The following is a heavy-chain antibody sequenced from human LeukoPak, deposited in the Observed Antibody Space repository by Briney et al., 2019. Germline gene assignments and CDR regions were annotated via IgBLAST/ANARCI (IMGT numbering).Heavy chain of an antibody. Sequence: SETLSLTCSVSGYFSTGYYWGWIRQPPGKGREWMVSIRPDGHTYSNSSLRNQLTISADMSRNKFSLKLNSLTAADTAVYYCARQVATKGEWAFDVWGQGTVVTVSS. D-gene: IGHD5-12*01. CDR2: IRPDGHT. CDR1: GYFSTGYY. CDR3: ARQVATKGEWAFDV. J-gene: IGHJ3*01. V-gene: IGHV4-38-2*02.